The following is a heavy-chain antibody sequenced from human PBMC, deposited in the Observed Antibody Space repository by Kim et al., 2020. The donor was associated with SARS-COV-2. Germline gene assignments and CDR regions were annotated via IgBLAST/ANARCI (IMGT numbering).Heavy chain of an antibody. D-gene: IGHD3-10*01. CDR2: VYHSGSA. CDR1: GDSIGSFY. Sequence: SETLSLTCSVSGDSIGSFYWSWIRQTPGKGLEWIGYVYHSGSANFSPSFNSRVTLSVDMAKNQFSLTLRSVSAADTALYDCARETTGCGELSDWGQGIL. J-gene: IGHJ4*02. V-gene: IGHV4-59*01. CDR3: ARETTGCGELSD.